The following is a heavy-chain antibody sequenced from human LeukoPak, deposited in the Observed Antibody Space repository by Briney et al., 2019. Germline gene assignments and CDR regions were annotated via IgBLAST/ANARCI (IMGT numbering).Heavy chain of an antibody. V-gene: IGHV1-69*06. CDR3: ARDGGGYDYEGYFDY. J-gene: IGHJ4*02. CDR2: IIPIFGTA. D-gene: IGHD5-12*01. Sequence: GASVKVSCKASGGTFSSYAISWVRQAPGQGLEWMGGIIPIFGTANYAQKFQGRVTITADKSTSTAYMELSSLRSEDTAVYYCARDGGGYDYEGYFDYWGQGTLVTVSS. CDR1: GGTFSSYA.